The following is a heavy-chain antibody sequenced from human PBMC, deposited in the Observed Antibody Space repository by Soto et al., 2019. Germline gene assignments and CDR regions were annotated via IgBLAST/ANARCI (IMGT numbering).Heavy chain of an antibody. Sequence: GESLRISCNGSGYIFTSYWIGWVRQMPGKGLEWMGIIYPGDSNTRYSPSFQGQVTISADKSVSTAYLQWSSLKASDTAMYYCARQGYCSITACYTVDYWGQGTLVTVSS. CDR3: ARQGYCSITACYTVDY. J-gene: IGHJ4*02. V-gene: IGHV5-51*01. D-gene: IGHD2-2*02. CDR2: IYPGDSNT. CDR1: GYIFTSYW.